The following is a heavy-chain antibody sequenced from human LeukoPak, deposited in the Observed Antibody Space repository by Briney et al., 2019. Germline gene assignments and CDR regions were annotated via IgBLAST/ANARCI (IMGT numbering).Heavy chain of an antibody. J-gene: IGHJ4*02. CDR3: AKRGPIYSSSPGNYFDY. D-gene: IGHD6-6*01. Sequence: PGGSLRLSCAASGFTFSSCGMTWVRQAPGKGLEWASSISGSDDGTYYADSVKGRFTISRDNSKNTLYLQMNSLRAEDTAVYYCAKRGPIYSSSPGNYFDYWDQGTLVTVSS. CDR2: ISGSDDGT. CDR1: GFTFSSCG. V-gene: IGHV3-23*01.